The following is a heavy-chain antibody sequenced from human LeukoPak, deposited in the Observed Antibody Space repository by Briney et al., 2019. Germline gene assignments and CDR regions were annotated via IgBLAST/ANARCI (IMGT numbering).Heavy chain of an antibody. Sequence: GGSLRLSCAASGFTFSSYGMHWVRQAPGKGLEWVAVIWYDGSNKYYADSVKGRFTISRDNSKNTLYLQMNSLRAEDTAVYYCARDIGYSSGWYGYFDYWGRGTLVTVSS. CDR1: GFTFSSYG. V-gene: IGHV3-33*01. D-gene: IGHD6-19*01. J-gene: IGHJ4*02. CDR3: ARDIGYSSGWYGYFDY. CDR2: IWYDGSNK.